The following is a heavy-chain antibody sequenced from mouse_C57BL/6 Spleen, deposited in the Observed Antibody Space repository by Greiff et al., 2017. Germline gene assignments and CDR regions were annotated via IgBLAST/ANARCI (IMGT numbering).Heavy chain of an antibody. J-gene: IGHJ2*01. CDR1: GYTFTSYW. CDR2: IYPGSGST. Sequence: QVQLKQPGAELVKPGASVKMSCKASGYTFTSYWITWVKQRPGQGLEWIGDIYPGSGSTNYNEKFKSKATLTVDTSSSTAYMQLSSLTSEDSAVYYCARSFITTVVGYFDYWGQGTTLTVSS. CDR3: ARSFITTVVGYFDY. D-gene: IGHD1-1*01. V-gene: IGHV1-55*01.